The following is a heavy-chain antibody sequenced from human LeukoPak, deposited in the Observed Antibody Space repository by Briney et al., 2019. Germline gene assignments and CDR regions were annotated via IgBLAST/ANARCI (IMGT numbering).Heavy chain of an antibody. CDR1: GYTFTSYG. J-gene: IGHJ4*02. Sequence: GASVKVSCKASGYTFTSYGISWVRQAPGQGLEWMGRIIPIFGTANYAQKFQGRVTITADKSASTAYMELSSLRSEDTAVYYCARGFRGYSGYDSGYWGQGTLVTVSS. CDR2: IIPIFGTA. V-gene: IGHV1-69*06. D-gene: IGHD5-12*01. CDR3: ARGFRGYSGYDSGY.